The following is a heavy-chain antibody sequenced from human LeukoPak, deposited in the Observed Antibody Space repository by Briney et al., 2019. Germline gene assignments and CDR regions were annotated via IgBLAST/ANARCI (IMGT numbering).Heavy chain of an antibody. V-gene: IGHV1-18*01. Sequence: ASVKASCKASGYTFTTYGIIWMRQAPGQGLEWMGWISAYNGNTHYAQKFQGRVTMTTDTSTSTAYMELRSLRSDDTAVYYCATGGGVGASNLAFDYWGQGTLITVSS. J-gene: IGHJ4*02. D-gene: IGHD1-26*01. CDR3: ATGGGVGASNLAFDY. CDR1: GYTFTTYG. CDR2: ISAYNGNT.